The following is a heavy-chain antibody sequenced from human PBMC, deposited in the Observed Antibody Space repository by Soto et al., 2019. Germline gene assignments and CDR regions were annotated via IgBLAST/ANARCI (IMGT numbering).Heavy chain of an antibody. CDR3: ARRRSTVTTPWFYHGMDV. CDR2: IGTAGDP. J-gene: IGHJ6*02. Sequence: PGGSLRLSCAASGFTFSSYDMHWVRQATGKGLEWVSAIGTAGDPYYPGSVKGRFTISRDNSRNTVELQMNSLRAEDTATYFCARRRSTVTTPWFYHGMDVWGRGTTVTVSS. V-gene: IGHV3-13*05. CDR1: GFTFSSYD. D-gene: IGHD4-17*01.